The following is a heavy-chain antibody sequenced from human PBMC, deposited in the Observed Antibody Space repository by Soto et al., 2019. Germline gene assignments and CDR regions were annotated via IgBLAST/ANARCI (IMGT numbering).Heavy chain of an antibody. CDR2: IWYDGSNK. CDR3: ARAYPPIDFWSGYFDY. V-gene: IGHV3-33*01. Sequence: QVQLVESGGGVVQPGRSLRLSYAASGFTFSSYGMHWVRQAPGKGLEWVAVIWYDGSNKYYADSVKGRFTISRDNSKNTLYLQMNRLRAEDTAVYYCARAYPPIDFWSGYFDYWGQGTLVTVSS. J-gene: IGHJ4*02. D-gene: IGHD3-3*01. CDR1: GFTFSSYG.